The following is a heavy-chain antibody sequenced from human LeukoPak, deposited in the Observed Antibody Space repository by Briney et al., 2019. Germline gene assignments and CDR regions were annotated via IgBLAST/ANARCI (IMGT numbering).Heavy chain of an antibody. D-gene: IGHD2-2*01. J-gene: IGHJ4*02. CDR3: ARGYCSSTSCEFDY. Sequence: SETLSLTCTVSGGSISSYYWSWIRQPPGKGLEWIGYIYYSGSTNYNPSLKSRVTISVDTSKNQFSLKLSSVTAADTAVYYCARGYCSSTSCEFDYWGQGTLVTVSS. CDR2: IYYSGST. V-gene: IGHV4-59*01. CDR1: GGSISSYY.